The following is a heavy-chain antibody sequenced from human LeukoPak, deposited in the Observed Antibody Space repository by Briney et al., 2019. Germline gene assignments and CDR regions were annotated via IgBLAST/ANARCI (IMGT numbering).Heavy chain of an antibody. CDR2: ISYDGSNK. Sequence: GGSLRLSCAASGFTFSSYGMHWIRQAPGKGLEWVAVISYDGSNKYYADSVKGRFTISRDNSKNTLYLQMNSLGAEDTAVYYCAKAGIAAAGTQDYWGQGTLVTVSS. V-gene: IGHV3-30*18. J-gene: IGHJ4*02. D-gene: IGHD6-13*01. CDR3: AKAGIAAAGTQDY. CDR1: GFTFSSYG.